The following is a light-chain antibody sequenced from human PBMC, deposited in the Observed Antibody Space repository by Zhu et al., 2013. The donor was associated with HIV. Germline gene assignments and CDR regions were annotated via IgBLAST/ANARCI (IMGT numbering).Light chain of an antibody. CDR2: DAS. J-gene: IGKJ2*01. V-gene: IGKV1-5*01. CDR1: EAISTW. CDR3: LQYNSYPYT. Sequence: DIQLTQSPSTLSASLGDRVTITCRASEAISTWLAWYQQKPGKAPNLLIYDASNLQSGVPSRFSGSGSGTEFTLIITSLQPDDFATYFCLQYNSYPYTFGQGTNLEI.